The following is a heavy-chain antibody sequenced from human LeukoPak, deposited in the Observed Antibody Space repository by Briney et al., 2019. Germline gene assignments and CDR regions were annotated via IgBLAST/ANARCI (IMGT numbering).Heavy chain of an antibody. CDR3: ARRNRGMVRPEHYFDY. J-gene: IGHJ4*02. CDR2: IYYSGNT. D-gene: IGHD3-10*01. Sequence: KTSETLSLTCTVSGGSISSSSFYWGWIRQPPGKGLEWIGSIYYSGNTYYNPSLKSRVSISVDTSKNQFSLKLSSVTAADTAVYYCARRNRGMVRPEHYFDYWGQGTLVTVSS. V-gene: IGHV4-39*01. CDR1: GGSISSSSFY.